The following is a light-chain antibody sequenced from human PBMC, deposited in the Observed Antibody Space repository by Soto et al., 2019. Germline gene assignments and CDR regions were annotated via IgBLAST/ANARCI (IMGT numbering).Light chain of an antibody. J-gene: IGKJ1*01. CDR1: QHVCNY. Sequence: TKAPVTLSSSHGYSSTLTCMASQHVCNYLAWYQQKPGQAPRLLIYGASSRATGIPDRFSGSGSGTDFTLTISRLEPEDFAVYYCQQYGSSPQTFGQGTKVDI. V-gene: IGKV3-20*01. CDR2: GAS. CDR3: QQYGSSPQT.